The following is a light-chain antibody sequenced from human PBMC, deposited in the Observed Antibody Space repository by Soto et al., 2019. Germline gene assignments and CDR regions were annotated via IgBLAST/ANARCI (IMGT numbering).Light chain of an antibody. Sequence: QSVMAQPSSVSWSPGQSVTISCTGTSSHVSDYYRFSWYQHLPGSAPKLLIYGVSNRPSGVPDRFSGSRSANTASLTISGLQTEDEADYYCSLSTSTSTFVFGPGTKVTVL. V-gene: IGLV2-18*01. J-gene: IGLJ1*01. CDR3: SLSTSTSTFV. CDR2: GVS. CDR1: SSHVSDYYR.